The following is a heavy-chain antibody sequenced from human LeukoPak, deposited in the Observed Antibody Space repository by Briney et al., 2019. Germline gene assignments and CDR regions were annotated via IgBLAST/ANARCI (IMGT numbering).Heavy chain of an antibody. D-gene: IGHD3-22*01. CDR2: IYHSGST. J-gene: IGHJ4*02. V-gene: IGHV4-4*02. CDR1: GGSISSSNW. Sequence: SETLSLTCAVSGGSISSSNWWSWVRQPPGKGLEWIGEIYHSGSTNYNPSLKSRVTISVDTSKNQFSLKLSSVTAADTAVYYCARDLRSDYYDSSGYYYFDYWGQGTLVTVSS. CDR3: ARDLRSDYYDSSGYYYFDY.